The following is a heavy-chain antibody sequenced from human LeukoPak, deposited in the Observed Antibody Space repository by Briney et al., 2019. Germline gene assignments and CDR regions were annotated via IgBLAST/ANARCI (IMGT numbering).Heavy chain of an antibody. CDR3: ARHSSSWYLYFDY. CDR1: GGSISSYY. D-gene: IGHD6-13*01. J-gene: IGHJ4*02. Sequence: SETLCLTCTVSGGSISSYYWSWIRQLPGKGLEWIGYINTSGSTDYNPSLKSRVTISVDTSKNQFSLKLSSVTAADTAVYYCARHSSSWYLYFDYWGQGTLVTVSS. V-gene: IGHV4-4*09. CDR2: INTSGST.